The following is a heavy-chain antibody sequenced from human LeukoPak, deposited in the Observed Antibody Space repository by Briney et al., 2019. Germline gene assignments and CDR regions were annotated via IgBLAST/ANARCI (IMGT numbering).Heavy chain of an antibody. CDR3: SKDTLIVGVVAATRSYSQLYDR. V-gene: IGHV3-23*01. J-gene: IGHJ5*02. CDR2: INVCGGRN. D-gene: IGHD2-15*01. CDR1: GFTFSSYD. Sequence: GWSLRLSCAASGFTFSSYDMSWLRQAPGKGLEWVSAINVCGGRNYYADSGKGRFNISRDNSKNNLVLSINSLKAEGRAVYFLSKDTLIVGVVAATRSYSQLYDRWGQETLLTVFS.